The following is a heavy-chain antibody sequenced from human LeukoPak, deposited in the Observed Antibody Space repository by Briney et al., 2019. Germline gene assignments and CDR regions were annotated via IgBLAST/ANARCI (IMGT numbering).Heavy chain of an antibody. Sequence: GGSLRLSCAASGFTFSSNWMHWVRQAPGKGLVWVSRINEDGSTTNYADSVKGRSTIFRDNAKNTLYLQMNSLRAEDTAVYYCASNYYDSSGYYILPSDWGQGTLVTVSS. CDR1: GFTFSSNW. J-gene: IGHJ4*02. D-gene: IGHD3-22*01. CDR3: ASNYYDSSGYYILPSD. V-gene: IGHV3-74*01. CDR2: INEDGSTT.